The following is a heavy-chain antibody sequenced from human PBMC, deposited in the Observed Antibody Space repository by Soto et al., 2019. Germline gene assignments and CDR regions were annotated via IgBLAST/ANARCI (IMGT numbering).Heavy chain of an antibody. J-gene: IGHJ4*02. CDR2: IYHSGST. CDR1: GGSISSSNW. D-gene: IGHD6-13*01. Sequence: QVQLQESGPGLVKPSGTLSLTCAVSGGSISSSNWWSWVRQPPGKGLEWIGEIYHSGSTNYNPSLKSRVTISVDKSTNQFSLKLSTVTAADTAVYYCARVVGSSSWSEYYFDYWGQGTLVTVSS. CDR3: ARVVGSSSWSEYYFDY. V-gene: IGHV4-4*02.